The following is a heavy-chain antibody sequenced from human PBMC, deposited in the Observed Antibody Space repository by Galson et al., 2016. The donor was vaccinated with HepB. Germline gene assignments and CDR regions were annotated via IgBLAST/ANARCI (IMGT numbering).Heavy chain of an antibody. J-gene: IGHJ4*02. Sequence: LRLSCAASGFTFSSYSMNWVRQAPGKGLEWVSYIGDTGSRIYYADSAKGRFTISRDNAKNSVYLQMNSLRDDDTAVYYCARDVSPYASPPDYWGQGTLVTVSS. V-gene: IGHV3-48*02. CDR1: GFTFSSYS. D-gene: IGHD2-2*01. CDR2: IGDTGSRI. CDR3: ARDVSPYASPPDY.